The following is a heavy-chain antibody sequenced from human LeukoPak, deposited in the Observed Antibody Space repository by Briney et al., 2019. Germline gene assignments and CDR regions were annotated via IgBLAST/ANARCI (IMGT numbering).Heavy chain of an antibody. CDR2: IYTSGST. Sequence: PSETLSLTCTASGGSISSYYWSWIRQPAGKGLEWIGRIYTSGSTNYNPSLKSRVTISVDKSKNQFSLKLSSVTAADTAVYYCARAPDYGDYLNWFDPWGQGTLVTVSS. J-gene: IGHJ5*02. D-gene: IGHD4-17*01. V-gene: IGHV4-4*07. CDR1: GGSISSYY. CDR3: ARAPDYGDYLNWFDP.